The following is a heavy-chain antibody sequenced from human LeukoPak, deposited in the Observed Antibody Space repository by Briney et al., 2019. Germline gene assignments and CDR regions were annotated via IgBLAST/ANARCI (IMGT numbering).Heavy chain of an antibody. J-gene: IGHJ4*02. CDR2: ITGDGGGT. CDR3: TRGRSPVPTVTTPGLFDC. Sequence: GGSLKLSCATSGFTFNSYWMHWVRQAPGKGLVWVARITGDGGGTSYADSVKGRFTISRDNAKNTLYLQMNSLRADDTAVYYCTRGRSPVPTVTTPGLFDCWGQGTLVTVSS. CDR1: GFTFNSYW. V-gene: IGHV3-74*01. D-gene: IGHD4-17*01.